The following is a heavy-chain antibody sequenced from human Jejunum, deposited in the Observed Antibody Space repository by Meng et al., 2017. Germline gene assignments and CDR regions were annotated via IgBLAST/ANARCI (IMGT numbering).Heavy chain of an antibody. D-gene: IGHD5-18*01. CDR1: GGSVSSGSYY. V-gene: IGHV4-61*01. CDR3: ARGSRGYSYG. Sequence: QVQLQESGPGLVRPSETLTLTCTVSGGSVSSGSYYWSWIRQPPGKGLEWIGYIYYGGTTNYKPSLKSRVTISADTSKNQFSLKLSSVTAADTAVYYCARGSRGYSYGWGQGTLVTVSS. CDR2: IYYGGTT. J-gene: IGHJ4*02.